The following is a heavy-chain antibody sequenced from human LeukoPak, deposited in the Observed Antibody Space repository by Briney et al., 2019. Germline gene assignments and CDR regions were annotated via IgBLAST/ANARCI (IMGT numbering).Heavy chain of an antibody. CDR3: AAGAAAGLFY. CDR2: IYHSGST. CDR1: GFTFSSYE. J-gene: IGHJ4*02. V-gene: IGHV4-4*02. D-gene: IGHD6-13*01. Sequence: GSLRLSCSASGFTFSSYEMNWVRQAPGKGLEWIGQIYHSGSTNYNPSLKSRVTISIDKSKNQFSLKLSSMTAADTAVYYCAAGAAAGLFYWGQGTLVTVSS.